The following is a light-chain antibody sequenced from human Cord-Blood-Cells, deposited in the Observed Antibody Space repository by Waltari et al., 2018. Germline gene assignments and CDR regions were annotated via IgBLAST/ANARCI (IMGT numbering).Light chain of an antibody. CDR1: SGHSRYA. J-gene: IGLJ2*01. V-gene: IGLV4-69*01. CDR2: LNSDGSH. Sequence: QLVLTQSPSASAPLGASVKPTCTLSSGHSRYAIAWHQQQPEKGPRYLMKLNSDGSHSKGDGIPDRFSGSSSGAERYLTISSLQSEDEADYYCQTWGTGTVVFGGGTKMTVL. CDR3: QTWGTGTVV.